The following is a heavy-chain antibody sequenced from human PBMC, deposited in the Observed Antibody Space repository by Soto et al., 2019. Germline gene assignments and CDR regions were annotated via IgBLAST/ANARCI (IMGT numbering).Heavy chain of an antibody. V-gene: IGHV3-48*02. D-gene: IGHD6-13*01. CDR2: ISSSSSTI. J-gene: IGHJ6*02. CDR3: IAADVSGMDV. CDR1: GFTFSSYS. Sequence: PGGSLRLSCAASGFTFSSYSMNWVRQAPGKGLEWVSSISSSSSTIFYADSVKGRFTISRDNAKNSLYLQMNSLRDEDTAVYYCIAADVSGMDVWGQGTTVTVSS.